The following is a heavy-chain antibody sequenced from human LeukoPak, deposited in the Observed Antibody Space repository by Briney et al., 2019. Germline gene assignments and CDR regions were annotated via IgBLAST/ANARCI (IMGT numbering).Heavy chain of an antibody. Sequence: TLSLTCTVSGVSIRSGSYYWSWIRQPAGKGLEWIGRIYTSGTTNYNPSLKSRVTISVGTSKSQFSLKLSSVTAADTAVYYCAREVSDYDILTGWIDYWGQGALVSVSS. CDR2: IYTSGTT. CDR3: AREVSDYDILTGWIDY. D-gene: IGHD3-9*01. J-gene: IGHJ4*02. CDR1: GVSIRSGSYY. V-gene: IGHV4-61*02.